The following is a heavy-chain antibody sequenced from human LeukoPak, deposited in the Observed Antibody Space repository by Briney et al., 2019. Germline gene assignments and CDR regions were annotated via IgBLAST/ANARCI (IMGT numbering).Heavy chain of an antibody. CDR2: IYHSGST. D-gene: IGHD6-19*01. CDR1: GYSISSGYY. J-gene: IGHJ4*02. V-gene: IGHV4-38-2*02. Sequence: SETLSLTCTVSGYSISSGYYWGWIRQPPGKGLEWIGSIYHSGSTYYNPSLKSRVTISVDTSKNQFSLKLSSVTAADTAVYYCAWGSSGWYPVGIDYWGQGTLVTVSS. CDR3: AWGSSGWYPVGIDY.